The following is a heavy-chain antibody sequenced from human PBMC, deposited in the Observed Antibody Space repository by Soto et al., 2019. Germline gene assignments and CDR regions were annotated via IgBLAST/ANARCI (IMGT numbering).Heavy chain of an antibody. V-gene: IGHV1-69*02. CDR2: IIPILGIA. D-gene: IGHD4-17*01. J-gene: IGHJ4*02. Sequence: QVQLVQSGAEVQKTASSVKVSCTASGGTFSSYTISWVRQAPGQALEWMGRIIPILGIANYAQKFQGRVTITADKSTSTAYMELSSLRSEDTAVYYCANHDYGDLAEGDYWGQVTLVTVSS. CDR3: ANHDYGDLAEGDY. CDR1: GGTFSSYT.